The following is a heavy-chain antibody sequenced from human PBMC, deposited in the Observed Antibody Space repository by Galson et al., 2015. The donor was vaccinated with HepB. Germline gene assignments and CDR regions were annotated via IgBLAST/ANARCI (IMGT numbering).Heavy chain of an antibody. V-gene: IGHV1-2*02. J-gene: IGHJ3*02. D-gene: IGHD7-27*01. CDR2: INPNSGGP. CDR3: ATSYPLWAGDAFDI. CDR1: GYTFTGYY. Sequence: SVKVSCKASGYTFTGYYMHWVRQAPGQGLEWMGWINPNSGGPNYAQKFQGRVTMTRDTSISTAYMELSRLRSDDTAVYYCATSYPLWAGDAFDIWGQGTMVTVSS.